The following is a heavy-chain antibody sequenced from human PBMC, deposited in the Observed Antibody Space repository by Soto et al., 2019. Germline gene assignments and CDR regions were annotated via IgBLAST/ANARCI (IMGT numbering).Heavy chain of an antibody. V-gene: IGHV1-2*04. D-gene: IGHD3-16*01. CDR2: INPNSGGT. Sequence: QVQLVQSGAEVKKPGASVKVSCKASGYTFTGYYMHWVRQAPGQGLEWMGWINPNSGGTNYAQKFQGWVTMTRDTSISTAYMERSRLRSDDTAVYYCARDPRPWGSYTRCNWFDPWGQGTLVTVSS. CDR3: ARDPRPWGSYTRCNWFDP. CDR1: GYTFTGYY. J-gene: IGHJ5*02.